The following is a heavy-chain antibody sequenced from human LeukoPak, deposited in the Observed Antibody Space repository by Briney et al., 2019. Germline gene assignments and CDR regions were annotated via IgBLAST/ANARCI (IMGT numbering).Heavy chain of an antibody. Sequence: PSETLSLTCTVSGGSISSGGYYWSWIRQHPGKGLEWIGYIYYSGSTYYNPSLKSRVTISVDTSKNRFSLKLSSVTAADTAVYYCARNKDMTTAEYFQHWGQGTLVTVSS. CDR3: ARNKDMTTAEYFQH. CDR1: GGSISSGGYY. J-gene: IGHJ1*01. D-gene: IGHD4-17*01. CDR2: IYYSGST. V-gene: IGHV4-31*03.